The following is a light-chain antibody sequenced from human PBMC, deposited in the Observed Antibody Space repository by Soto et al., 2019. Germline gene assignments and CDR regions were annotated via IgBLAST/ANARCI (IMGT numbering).Light chain of an antibody. J-gene: IGLJ1*01. CDR2: ELS. CDR1: SSDVGAYNY. CDR3: SSLTTSFTYV. V-gene: IGLV2-14*01. Sequence: QSALTQPASVSGSPGQPVAISCTGTSSDVGAYNYISWYQQHPATAPNLLLSELSTRPSGVSDRFSGSKSGNTASLTISGLQAEDEDDYYCSSLTTSFTYVFGTGTKVTVL.